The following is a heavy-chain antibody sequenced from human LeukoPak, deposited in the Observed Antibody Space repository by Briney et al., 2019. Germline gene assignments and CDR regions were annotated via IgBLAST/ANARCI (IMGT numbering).Heavy chain of an antibody. CDR3: ASFGWYHYYMDV. Sequence: GGSLRLSCAASGFTVSSNYMSWVRQAPGKGLEWVSVIYSGGSTYYADSVKGRFTISRDNSKNTLYLQMNSLRAEDAAVYYCASFGWYHYYMDVWGKGTTVTISS. CDR1: GFTVSSNY. J-gene: IGHJ6*03. D-gene: IGHD3-10*01. CDR2: IYSGGST. V-gene: IGHV3-66*01.